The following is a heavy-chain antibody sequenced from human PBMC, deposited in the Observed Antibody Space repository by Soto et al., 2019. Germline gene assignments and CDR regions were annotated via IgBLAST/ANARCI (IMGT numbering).Heavy chain of an antibody. CDR1: GGSISSGGYY. CDR3: AVGGGSGGPHY. D-gene: IGHD3-10*01. CDR2: TYNSGST. Sequence: QVQLQESGPGLAKPSQTLSLTCTVSGGSISSGGYYWSWIRQHPGKGLEWIGYTYNSGSTYYNPSLKSRVTISVDTSKNRSSLKRSSVTAADTAVYYCAVGGGSGGPHYWGQGTLVTVSS. J-gene: IGHJ4*02. V-gene: IGHV4-31*03.